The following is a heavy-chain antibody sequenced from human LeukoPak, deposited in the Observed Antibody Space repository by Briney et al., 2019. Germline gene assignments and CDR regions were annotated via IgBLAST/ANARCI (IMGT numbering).Heavy chain of an antibody. CDR3: ARDYIVVVPAASVPPYVNDAFDI. CDR1: GFTFSSYA. J-gene: IGHJ3*02. Sequence: GRSLRLSCAASGFTFSSYAMHWVRQAPGKGLEWVAVISYDGSNKYYADSVKGRFTISRDNSKNTLYLQMNSLRAEDTAVYYCARDYIVVVPAASVPPYVNDAFDIWGQGTMVTVSS. D-gene: IGHD2-2*01. CDR2: ISYDGSNK. V-gene: IGHV3-30-3*01.